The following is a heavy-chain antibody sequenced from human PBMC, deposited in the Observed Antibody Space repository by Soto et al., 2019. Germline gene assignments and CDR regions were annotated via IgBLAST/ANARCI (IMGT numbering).Heavy chain of an antibody. D-gene: IGHD1-7*01. Sequence: PGGSLRLSCAASGFTFSSYGMTWVRQAPGKGLEWVSFSSATGSGRYYADSVKGRFTISRDNSKNTLYLQMSSLRADDTAVYYCAKDRRAGGNYGFYSDFWGQGALVTASS. V-gene: IGHV3-23*01. J-gene: IGHJ4*02. CDR2: SSATGSGR. CDR1: GFTFSSYG. CDR3: AKDRRAGGNYGFYSDF.